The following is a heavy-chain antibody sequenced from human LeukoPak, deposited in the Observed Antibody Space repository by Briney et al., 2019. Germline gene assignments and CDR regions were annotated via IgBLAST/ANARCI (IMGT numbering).Heavy chain of an antibody. Sequence: PSETLSLTCAVYGGSFSGYYWSWIRQPPGKWLEWIGEINHSGSTNYNPSLKSRVTISVDTSKNQFSLKLSSVTAADTAVYYCAGHGFYGSGSSDSYFDPWGQGTLVTVSS. V-gene: IGHV4-34*01. CDR3: AGHGFYGSGSSDSYFDP. CDR2: INHSGST. J-gene: IGHJ5*02. CDR1: GGSFSGYY. D-gene: IGHD3-10*01.